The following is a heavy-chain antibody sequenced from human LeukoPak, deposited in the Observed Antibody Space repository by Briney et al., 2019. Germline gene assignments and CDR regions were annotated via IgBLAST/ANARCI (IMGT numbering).Heavy chain of an antibody. CDR3: ARVGYCSGGSCYSYRFDY. CDR2: ISACNGNT. V-gene: IGHV1-18*01. D-gene: IGHD2-15*01. J-gene: IGHJ4*02. CDR1: GYTFTSYG. Sequence: GASVKVSCKASGYTFTSYGINWVRQAPGQGLEWMGWISACNGNTNYAQKLQGRVTMTTDTSTSTAYMELRSLRSDDTAVYYYARVGYCSGGSCYSYRFDYWGQGTLVTVSS.